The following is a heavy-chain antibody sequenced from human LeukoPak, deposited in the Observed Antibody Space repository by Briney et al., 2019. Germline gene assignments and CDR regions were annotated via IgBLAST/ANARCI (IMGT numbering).Heavy chain of an antibody. D-gene: IGHD6-6*01. CDR3: ARDHEGIAARQYYFDY. CDR1: GYTFTSYY. V-gene: IGHV1-46*01. J-gene: IGHJ4*02. CDR2: INPSGGGT. Sequence: ASVKVSCKASGYTFTSYYMHWVRQAPGQGLEWMGIINPSGGGTSYAQKFQGRVTMTRDMSTSTVYMELSSLRSEDTAVYYCARDHEGIAARQYYFDYWGQGTLVTVSS.